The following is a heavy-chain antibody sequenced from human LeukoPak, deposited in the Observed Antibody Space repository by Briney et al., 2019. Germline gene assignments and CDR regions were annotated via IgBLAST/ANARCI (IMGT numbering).Heavy chain of an antibody. CDR1: GFTFSRYW. V-gene: IGHV3-74*01. J-gene: IGHJ5*02. D-gene: IGHD4-23*01. CDR2: INSDGTST. CDR3: TRDPLPDYGGNFEGLDNWFDP. Sequence: PGGSLRLSRAASGFTFSRYWMHLVRQVPGKGLVWVSRINSDGTSTRYADSVKGRFTISRDNAKNTLYLQMNSLRAEDTAVYYCTRDPLPDYGGNFEGLDNWFDPWGQGTLVTVSS.